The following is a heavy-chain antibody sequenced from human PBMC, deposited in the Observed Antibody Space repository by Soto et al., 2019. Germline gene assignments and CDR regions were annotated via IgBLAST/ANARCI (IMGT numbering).Heavy chain of an antibody. V-gene: IGHV4-59*01. D-gene: IGHD4-17*01. CDR1: GGSISSYY. CDR2: IYYSGST. CDR3: ARIATTDYGDYVNLDY. Sequence: SETLPLTCTVSGGSISSYYWSWIRQPPGKGLEWIGYIYYSGSTNYDPSLKSRVTISVDTSKNQFSLKLSSVTAADTAVYYCARIATTDYGDYVNLDYWGQGTLVTVSS. J-gene: IGHJ4*02.